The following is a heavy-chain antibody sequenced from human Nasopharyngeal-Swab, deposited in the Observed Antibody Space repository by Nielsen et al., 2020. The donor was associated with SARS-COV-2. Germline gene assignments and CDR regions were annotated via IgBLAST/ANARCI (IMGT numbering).Heavy chain of an antibody. CDR2: IIPILGIA. CDR1: GDTFSSYA. Sequence: SVTVSCQASGDTFSSYAISWVRQAPGQGLEWMGRIIPILGIANYAQKFQGRVTNTADKSTSTAYMELSSLRSEATAVYYCARAVYDILTGYATLGWFDPWGQGTLVTVSS. J-gene: IGHJ5*02. V-gene: IGHV1-69*04. CDR3: ARAVYDILTGYATLGWFDP. D-gene: IGHD3-9*01.